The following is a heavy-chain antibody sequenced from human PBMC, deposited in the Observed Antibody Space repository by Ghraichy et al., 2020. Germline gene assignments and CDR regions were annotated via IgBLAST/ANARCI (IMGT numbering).Heavy chain of an antibody. V-gene: IGHV3-7*03. CDR3: SSGDTFDI. J-gene: IGHJ3*02. D-gene: IGHD3-10*01. CDR2: INQDGREK. Sequence: CAASGLIFSTYWMTWVRQAPGKGLEWVANINQDGREKYYVASVKGRFTISRDNAKNSLYLQMNGLRAEDTAVYYCSSGDTFDIWGQGTMVAVSS. CDR1: GLIFSTYW.